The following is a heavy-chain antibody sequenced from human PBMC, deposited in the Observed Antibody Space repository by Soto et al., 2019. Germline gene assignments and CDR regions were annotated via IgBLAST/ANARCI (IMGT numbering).Heavy chain of an antibody. Sequence: QVQLVQSGAEVKKPGASVKVSCKASGYTFTSYGISWVRQAPGQRLEWMGWISAYNGNTNYAQKLQGRVTMTTDTSTSTAYMELRSLRSDDTAVYYCAREEDYYGSGSLPDYWGQGTLVTVSS. J-gene: IGHJ4*02. V-gene: IGHV1-18*01. CDR2: ISAYNGNT. CDR1: GYTFTSYG. CDR3: AREEDYYGSGSLPDY. D-gene: IGHD3-10*01.